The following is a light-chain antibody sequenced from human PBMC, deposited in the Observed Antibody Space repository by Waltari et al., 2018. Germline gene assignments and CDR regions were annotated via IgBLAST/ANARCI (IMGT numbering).Light chain of an antibody. CDR3: ASWDDSLNGHWV. V-gene: IGLV1-44*01. CDR1: SSNLGNNV. CDR2: RND. Sequence: QSVLTQPPSASGTPGQRVTISCSGTSSNLGNNVVNWYQQVPGTAPKLLIYRNDLRPSGVHDRFSASKSGTSASLAISGLQSEDEAEYYCASWDDSLNGHWVFGGGTMVTVL. J-gene: IGLJ3*02.